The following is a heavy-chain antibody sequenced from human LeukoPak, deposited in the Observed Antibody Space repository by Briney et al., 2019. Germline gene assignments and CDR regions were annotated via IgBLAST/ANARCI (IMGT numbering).Heavy chain of an antibody. J-gene: IGHJ4*02. Sequence: GGSLRLSCVDSGFTFTNAWMSWVRQAPGKGLEWIGRIKSKTDGETTNYAEPVRGRFTISRDDSKSAVYLQMNSLKIEDTAVYYRTTDLGTYYHGSQRLIPIDYWGQGTLVTVSS. D-gene: IGHD3-10*01. CDR3: TTDLGTYYHGSQRLIPIDY. CDR2: IKSKTDGETT. V-gene: IGHV3-15*01. CDR1: GFTFTNAW.